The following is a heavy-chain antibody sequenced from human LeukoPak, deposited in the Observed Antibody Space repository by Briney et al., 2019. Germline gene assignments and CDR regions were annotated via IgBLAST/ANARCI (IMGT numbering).Heavy chain of an antibody. CDR3: ARHTRRCFDY. V-gene: IGHV3-74*01. CDR1: GFTFSGYW. D-gene: IGHD2-15*01. Sequence: GGSLRLFCAASGFTFSGYWMHWVRQAAGKGRVWVSGSDNHGSSIYPADSVKGRFTISRHNAKNTLYLQMNSLRGEDTAVYYCARHTRRCFDYWAQGTPVTVSS. CDR2: SDNHGSSI. J-gene: IGHJ4*02.